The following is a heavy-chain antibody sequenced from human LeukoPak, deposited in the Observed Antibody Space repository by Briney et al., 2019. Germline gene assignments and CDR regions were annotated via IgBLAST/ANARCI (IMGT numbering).Heavy chain of an antibody. D-gene: IGHD3-22*01. CDR3: ARSRSGYYP. V-gene: IGHV4-59*01. CDR2: IYYSGST. J-gene: IGHJ5*02. Sequence: SETLSLTCAVSGGPISSYYWSWIRQPPGKGLEWIGYIYYSGSTNYNPSLKSRVTISVDTSKNQFSLKLSSVTAADTAVYYCARSRSGYYPWGQGTLVTVSS. CDR1: GGPISSYY.